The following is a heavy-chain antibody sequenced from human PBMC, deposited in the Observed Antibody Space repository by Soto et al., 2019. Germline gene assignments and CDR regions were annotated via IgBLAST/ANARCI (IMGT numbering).Heavy chain of an antibody. CDR3: ARAYYSSIAVAGTSFGY. CDR2: IRAYNDNT. J-gene: IGHJ4*02. D-gene: IGHD6-19*01. Sequence: QVQLVQSGAEVKKPGASVKVSCKASGYTFTSYGISWVRQAPGQGLDWMGWIRAYNDNTNDAQKLQGRDTMTTDASPSTGYMELRSLRSDAAAVYYCARAYYSSIAVAGTSFGYWGQGTLVTVSS. CDR1: GYTFTSYG. V-gene: IGHV1-18*01.